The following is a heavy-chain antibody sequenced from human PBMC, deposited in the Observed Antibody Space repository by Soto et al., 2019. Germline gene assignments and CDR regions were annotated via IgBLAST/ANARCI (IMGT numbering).Heavy chain of an antibody. Sequence: PGGSLRLSCAASGFTFSSYGMHWVRQAPGKGLEWVAVISYDGSNKYYADSVKGRFTISRDNSKNTLYLQMNSLRAEDTAVYYCAKDRMYSSSSPPYYYYYGMDVWGQGTTVTVSS. CDR1: GFTFSSYG. J-gene: IGHJ6*02. D-gene: IGHD6-6*01. CDR3: AKDRMYSSSSPPYYYYYGMDV. CDR2: ISYDGSNK. V-gene: IGHV3-30*18.